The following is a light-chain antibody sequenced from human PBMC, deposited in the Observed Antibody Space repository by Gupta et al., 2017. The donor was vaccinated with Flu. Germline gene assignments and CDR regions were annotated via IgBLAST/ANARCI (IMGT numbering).Light chain of an antibody. J-gene: IGLJ3*02. Sequence: VNITCTRGSGNSGSAIEWHQQQPEKGPRYLMKLNSDGSHSRGDGRSDRFSGSSSGAERYRTISSEEAEDEDDYDCQTCATGIQVFGGGTKLTVL. CDR2: LNSDGSH. CDR3: QTCATGIQV. CDR1: SGNSGSA. V-gene: IGLV4-69*01.